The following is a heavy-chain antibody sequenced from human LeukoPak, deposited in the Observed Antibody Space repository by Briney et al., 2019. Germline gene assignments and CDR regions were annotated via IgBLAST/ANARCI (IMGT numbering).Heavy chain of an antibody. CDR2: INHGGST. J-gene: IGHJ5*02. CDR3: ARALPSSRWFDP. V-gene: IGHV4-34*01. CDR1: GGSFSGYY. Sequence: SETLSLTCAVYGGSFSGYYWSWIRQPPGKGLEWIGEINHGGSTNYNPSLKSRVTISVDTSKNQFSLKLSSVTAADTAVYYCARALPSSRWFDPWGQGTLVTVSS.